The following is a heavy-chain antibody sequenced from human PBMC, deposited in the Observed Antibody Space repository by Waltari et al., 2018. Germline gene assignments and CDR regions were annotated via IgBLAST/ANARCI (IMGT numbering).Heavy chain of an antibody. CDR1: GFTFSTYS. Sequence: EVQLVESGGNLVQPGGSLRLSCAASGFTFSTYSMNWVRQAPGKGLEWVSYIGSSSSPTYYADSVKGRFTISRDNAKNSIYLQMNSLRAEDTAVYYCARSSGRIEYWGQGTLVTVSS. J-gene: IGHJ4*02. CDR2: IGSSSSPT. V-gene: IGHV3-48*04. CDR3: ARSSGRIEY. D-gene: IGHD1-26*01.